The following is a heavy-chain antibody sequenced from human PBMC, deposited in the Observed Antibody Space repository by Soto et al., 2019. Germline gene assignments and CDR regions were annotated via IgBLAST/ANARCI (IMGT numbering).Heavy chain of an antibody. D-gene: IGHD3-22*01. CDR1: GFTFNSYA. V-gene: IGHV3-23*01. Sequence: EVQLLESGGGLVQPGGSLRLSCAASGFTFNSYAMSWVRQAPGKGLEWVSTIIGSGGSTYYADSVKGRFSVSRDNSKNTLYLQMNNLRAEDTAVYYCAKDRNYYDSSGYDYWGQGTLVTVSS. J-gene: IGHJ4*02. CDR2: IIGSGGST. CDR3: AKDRNYYDSSGYDY.